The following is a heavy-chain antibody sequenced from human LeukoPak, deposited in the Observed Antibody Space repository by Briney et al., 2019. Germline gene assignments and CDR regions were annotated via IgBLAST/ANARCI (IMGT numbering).Heavy chain of an antibody. Sequence: PGRSLRLSCAASEFTFSSYGMHWVRQAPGKGLEWVAVIWYDGSNKYYADSVKGRFTISRDNSKNTLYLQMNSLRAEDAVVYYCARNYCGGDCWYYGMDVWGQGTTVTVSS. CDR1: EFTFSSYG. V-gene: IGHV3-33*01. J-gene: IGHJ6*02. D-gene: IGHD2-21*02. CDR3: ARNYCGGDCWYYGMDV. CDR2: IWYDGSNK.